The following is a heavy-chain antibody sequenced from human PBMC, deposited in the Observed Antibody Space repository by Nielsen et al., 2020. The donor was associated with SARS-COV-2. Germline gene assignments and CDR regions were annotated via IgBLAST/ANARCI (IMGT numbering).Heavy chain of an antibody. CDR2: TNGNGGST. V-gene: IGHV3-20*01. CDR3: AGVDDSSGYYRIRY. D-gene: IGHD3-22*01. Sequence: GGLLRLSCAASGFTFDDYGMSWVRQAPGKGLEWASGTNGNGGSTGYADSVKGRFTISRDNAKNSLYLQMNSLRAEDTALYHCAGVDDSSGYYRIRYWGQGTLVTVSS. CDR1: GFTFDDYG. J-gene: IGHJ4*02.